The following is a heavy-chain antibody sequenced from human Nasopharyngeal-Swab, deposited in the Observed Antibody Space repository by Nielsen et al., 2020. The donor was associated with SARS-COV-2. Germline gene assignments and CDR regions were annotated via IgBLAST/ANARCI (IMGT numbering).Heavy chain of an antibody. CDR1: GYTFTSYA. CDR3: ARDGLDFGVVIMGDDWYYGMDV. Sequence: ASVKVSCKASGYTFTSYAMHWVRQAPGQRLEWMGWINAGNGNTKYSQKFQGRVTMTTDTSTSTAYMELRSLRPDDTAVYYCARDGLDFGVVIMGDDWYYGMDVWGQGTTVTVSS. D-gene: IGHD3-3*01. V-gene: IGHV1-3*01. J-gene: IGHJ6*02. CDR2: INAGNGNT.